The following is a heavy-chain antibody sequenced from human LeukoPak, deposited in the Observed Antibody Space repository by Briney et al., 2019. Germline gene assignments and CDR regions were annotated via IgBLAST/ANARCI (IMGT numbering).Heavy chain of an antibody. CDR2: ISSSSTI. D-gene: IGHD1-26*01. CDR3: ARGRGGCYSAIDY. Sequence: GRSLRPSCAASGFTFSSYSMNWVRQAPGKGLEWVSFISSSSTIYYADSVKGRFTISRDDAKNSLYLQMNSLRAEDTAVYYCARGRGGCYSAIDYWGQGTLVTVSS. CDR1: GFTFSSYS. V-gene: IGHV3-48*04. J-gene: IGHJ4*02.